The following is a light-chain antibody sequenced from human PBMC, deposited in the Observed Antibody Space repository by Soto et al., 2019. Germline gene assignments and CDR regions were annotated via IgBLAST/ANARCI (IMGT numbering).Light chain of an antibody. CDR1: NSNIGNNE. CDR3: ASWDDSLNVDV. CDR2: YND. J-gene: IGLJ1*01. Sequence: QSVLTQPPSVSEAPRQRVTISCSGSNSNIGNNEVSWYQQLPGKAPKLLIFYNDLLPSGVSDRFSGSKSGTSASLAISGLQSEDEADYYCASWDDSLNVDVFGTGTKLTVL. V-gene: IGLV1-36*01.